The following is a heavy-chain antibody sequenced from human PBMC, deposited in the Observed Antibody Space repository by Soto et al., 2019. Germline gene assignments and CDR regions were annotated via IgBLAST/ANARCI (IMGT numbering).Heavy chain of an antibody. V-gene: IGHV3-48*01. CDR2: ISSSSSTI. J-gene: IGHJ5*02. CDR3: ARGAYLNWFDP. Sequence: EVQLVESGGGLVQPGGSLRLSCAASGFTFSSYSMNWVRQAPGKGLEWVSYISSSSSTIYYADSVKGRFTISRDNAKNSLYLQMNSLRAEDPAGYYCARGAYLNWFDPWGQGTLVTVSS. CDR1: GFTFSSYS.